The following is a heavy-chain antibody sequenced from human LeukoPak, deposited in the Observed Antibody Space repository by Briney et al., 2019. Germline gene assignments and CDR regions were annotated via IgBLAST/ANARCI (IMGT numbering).Heavy chain of an antibody. J-gene: IGHJ4*02. V-gene: IGHV4-34*01. CDR3: ARRIAAAGSYFDY. D-gene: IGHD6-13*01. CDR2: INHSGST. CDR1: GGSFSGYY. Sequence: SETLSLTCAVYGGSFSGYYWSWIRQPPGKGLEWIGEINHSGSTNYNPSLKGRVTISVDTSKNQFSLKLSSVTAADTAVYYCARRIAAAGSYFDYWGQGTLVTVSS.